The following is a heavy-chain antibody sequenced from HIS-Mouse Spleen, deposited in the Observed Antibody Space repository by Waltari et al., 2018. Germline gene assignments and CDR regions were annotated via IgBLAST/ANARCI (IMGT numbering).Heavy chain of an antibody. J-gene: IGHJ4*02. D-gene: IGHD7-27*01. V-gene: IGHV3-7*01. CDR2: IKQERSGK. CDR3: ARDGGTGDFDY. Sequence: EVQLVESGGGLVQPGGSLRLSCAASGFPFSSYWMSWVGQAPGKGLGGVANIKQERSGKYYGDSLKGRFTISRDNAKNSVYLQMNSLRAEDTAVYYWARDGGTGDFDYWGQGTLVTVSS. CDR1: GFPFSSYW.